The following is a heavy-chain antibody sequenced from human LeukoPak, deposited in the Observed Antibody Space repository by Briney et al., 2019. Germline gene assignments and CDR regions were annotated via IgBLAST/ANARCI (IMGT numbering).Heavy chain of an antibody. D-gene: IGHD6-13*01. J-gene: IGHJ6*02. V-gene: IGHV3-30*18. CDR1: GFTFSRYA. Sequence: GRSLRLSCAASGFTFSRYAMHWVRQAPGKGLEWVAAISDGGSNKRYADSVKGRFTVSRDNSKNTLYLQVNSLRAEDTALYYCAKDVVLGPHYSNNWSGGLDIWGQGTTVTVSS. CDR2: ISDGGSNK. CDR3: AKDVVLGPHYSNNWSGGLDI.